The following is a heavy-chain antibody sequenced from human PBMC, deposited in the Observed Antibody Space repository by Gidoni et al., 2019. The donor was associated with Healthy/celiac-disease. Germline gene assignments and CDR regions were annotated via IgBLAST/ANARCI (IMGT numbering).Heavy chain of an antibody. CDR3: AREWVRYFDWMKGPFDY. CDR2: ISAYNGNT. D-gene: IGHD3-9*01. CDR1: GYTFTSYG. J-gene: IGHJ4*02. Sequence: QVQLVQSGAEVKKPGASVKVSCKASGYTFTSYGISWVRQAPGQGLEWMGWISAYNGNTNYAQKLQGRVTMTTDTSTSTAYMELRSLRSDDTAVYYCAREWVRYFDWMKGPFDYWGQGTLVTVSS. V-gene: IGHV1-18*01.